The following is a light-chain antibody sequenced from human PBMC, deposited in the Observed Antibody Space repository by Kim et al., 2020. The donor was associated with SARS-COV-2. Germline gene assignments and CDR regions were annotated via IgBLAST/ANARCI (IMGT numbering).Light chain of an antibody. CDR3: QAWDSTTGV. Sequence: SYELTQPPSVSVSPGQTASIPCSGDKLGDRYACWYQQKPGQPPVLVIYQDRKRPSGIPERFSGSNSGNTATLTISGTQAMDEADYYCQAWDSTTGVFGGGTQLTVL. CDR2: QDR. CDR1: KLGDRY. J-gene: IGLJ3*02. V-gene: IGLV3-1*01.